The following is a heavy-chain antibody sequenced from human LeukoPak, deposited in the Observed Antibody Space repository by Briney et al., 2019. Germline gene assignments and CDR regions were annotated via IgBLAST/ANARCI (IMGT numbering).Heavy chain of an antibody. CDR2: IYSGGTT. CDR1: GFTVSSSY. Sequence: GGPLRLSCAASGFTVSSSYMNWVRQAPGKGLEWVSVIYSGGTTYYADSVKGRFTISRDNPKNTLYLQMNSLRAEDTAVYYCARARAAAGTFLFDYWGQGILVTVSS. CDR3: ARARAAAGTFLFDY. V-gene: IGHV3-53*01. D-gene: IGHD6-13*01. J-gene: IGHJ4*02.